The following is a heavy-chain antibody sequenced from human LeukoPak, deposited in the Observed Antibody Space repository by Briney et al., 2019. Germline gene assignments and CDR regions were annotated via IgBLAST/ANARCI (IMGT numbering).Heavy chain of an antibody. Sequence: GGSLRLSCAASGFTFSSYGMQWVRQAPGKGLEWVAVISYDGSNKYYADSVKGRFTISRDNSKNTLYLQMNSLRAEDTAVYYCAKDLGYGSGFDPWGQGTLVTVSS. J-gene: IGHJ5*02. D-gene: IGHD3-10*01. V-gene: IGHV3-30*18. CDR1: GFTFSSYG. CDR2: ISYDGSNK. CDR3: AKDLGYGSGFDP.